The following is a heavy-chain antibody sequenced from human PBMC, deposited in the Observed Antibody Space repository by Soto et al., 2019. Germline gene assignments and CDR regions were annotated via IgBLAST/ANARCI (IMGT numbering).Heavy chain of an antibody. V-gene: IGHV3-23*01. CDR3: AKDRRTVSAFGS. CDR2: ISGSGGST. D-gene: IGHD4-17*01. J-gene: IGHJ3*02. CDR1: GFTFSSYA. Sequence: EVQLLESGGGLVQPGGSLRLSCAASGFTFSSYAMSWVRQAPGKGLEWVSAISGSGGSTYSADSVKGRFTISRDNSGDTLYLHMNSLRAEDTAVYYCAKDRRTVSAFGSWGQGTMVTVSS.